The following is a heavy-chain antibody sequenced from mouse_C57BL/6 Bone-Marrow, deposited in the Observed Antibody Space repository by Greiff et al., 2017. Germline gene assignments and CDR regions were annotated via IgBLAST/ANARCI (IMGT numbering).Heavy chain of an antibody. J-gene: IGHJ2*01. CDR1: GYTFTSYW. CDR3: ARRAPFYYGNSYYFDY. D-gene: IGHD2-1*01. CDR2: IHPNSGST. V-gene: IGHV1-64*01. Sequence: QVQLQQPGAELVKPGASVKLSCKASGYTFTSYWMHWVKQRPGQGLEWIGMIHPNSGSTNYTEKFKSKATLTVDKSSSTAYMQLSSLTSEDSAVYYCARRAPFYYGNSYYFDYWGQGTTLTVSS.